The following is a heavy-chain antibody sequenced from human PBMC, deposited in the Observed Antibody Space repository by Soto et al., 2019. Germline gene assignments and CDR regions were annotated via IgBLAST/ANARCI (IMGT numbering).Heavy chain of an antibody. Sequence: SETLSLTATVSGGSVSRGSYYWSWIRQPPGKGLEWIGYIYYSGSTNYNPSLKSRVTISVDTSKNQFSLKLSSVTAADTAVYYCARDQNYDSSGYYFWGQGTLVTVSS. CDR3: ARDQNYDSSGYYF. CDR2: IYYSGST. V-gene: IGHV4-61*01. CDR1: GGSVSRGSYY. J-gene: IGHJ4*02. D-gene: IGHD3-22*01.